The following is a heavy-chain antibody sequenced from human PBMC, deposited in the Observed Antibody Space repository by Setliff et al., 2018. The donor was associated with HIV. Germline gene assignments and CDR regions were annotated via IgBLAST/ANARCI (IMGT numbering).Heavy chain of an antibody. CDR3: ATMYSNYGRYYYYMDV. V-gene: IGHV4-34*01. Sequence: SETLSLTCAVYGGSFSGFYWSWLRQSPGKGLEWIGEVNHSGSSNSKPSLKGRVTMSADTSKNQFSLRLSSVTAADSAVYYCATMYSNYGRYYYYMDVWGKGATVTVSS. D-gene: IGHD4-4*01. CDR2: VNHSGSS. CDR1: GGSFSGFY. J-gene: IGHJ6*03.